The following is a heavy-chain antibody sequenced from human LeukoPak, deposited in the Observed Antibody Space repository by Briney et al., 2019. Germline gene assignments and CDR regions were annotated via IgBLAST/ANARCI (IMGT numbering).Heavy chain of an antibody. CDR1: GGSISSYY. CDR3: ARGAGGYSYG. D-gene: IGHD5-18*01. Sequence: PPGTLSLTCTVSGGSISSYYWSWIRQPPGKGLEWIGYIYYSGSTNYNPSLKSRVTISIDTSKNQFSLNLSSVTAADTAVYYCARGAGGYSYGWGQGTLVTVFS. J-gene: IGHJ4*02. CDR2: IYYSGST. V-gene: IGHV4-59*01.